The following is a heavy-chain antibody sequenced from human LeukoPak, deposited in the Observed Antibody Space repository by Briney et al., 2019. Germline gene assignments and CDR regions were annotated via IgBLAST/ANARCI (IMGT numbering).Heavy chain of an antibody. D-gene: IGHD3-22*01. CDR2: IKSKTDGGTT. Sequence: GGSLRLSCAASGFTFSNAWMSWVRQAPGKGLEWVGRIKSKTDGGTTDYAAPVKGRFTISRDDSKNTLYLQMNSLKTEDTAVYFCTTDDYYDSSGYRPGFDSWGQGTLVTVSS. CDR1: GFTFSNAW. V-gene: IGHV3-15*01. J-gene: IGHJ4*02. CDR3: TTDDYYDSSGYRPGFDS.